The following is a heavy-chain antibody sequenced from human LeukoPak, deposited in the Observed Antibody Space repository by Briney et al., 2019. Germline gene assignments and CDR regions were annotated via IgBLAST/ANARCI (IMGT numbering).Heavy chain of an antibody. CDR2: IYYSGST. CDR1: GGSISSYY. V-gene: IGHV4-59*01. D-gene: IGHD5-12*01. CDR3: ARDSRYGGYDLGFVY. J-gene: IGHJ4*02. Sequence: PSETLSLTCTVSGGSISSYYWSWIRQPPGKGLEWIGYIYYSGSTNYNPSLKSRVTISVDTSKNQFSLKLSSVTAADTAVYYCARDSRYGGYDLGFVYWGQGTLVTVSS.